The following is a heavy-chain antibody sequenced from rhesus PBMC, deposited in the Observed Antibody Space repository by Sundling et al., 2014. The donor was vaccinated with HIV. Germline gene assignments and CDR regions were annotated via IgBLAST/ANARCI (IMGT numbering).Heavy chain of an antibody. CDR2: ISYDGRKK. Sequence: EVQLAESGGGLVQPGGSLRLSCAASTFTFSSYGFHWVRQAPGKGLEWVAVISYDGRKKYYADSVKDRFTVTRDNSKNMLYLQMNNLILEDTAVYHCAKDTRLAGMFFGLDSWGQGVVVTVSS. CDR3: AKDTRLAGMFFGLDS. J-gene: IGHJ6*01. V-gene: IGHV3-54*02. CDR1: TFTFSSYG. D-gene: IGHD3-3*01.